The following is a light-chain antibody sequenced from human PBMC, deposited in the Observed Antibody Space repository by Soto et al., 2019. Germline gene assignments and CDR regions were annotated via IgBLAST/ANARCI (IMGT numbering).Light chain of an antibody. CDR1: QSVSSSY. CDR3: QQYGISPRT. V-gene: IGKV3-20*01. J-gene: IGKJ1*01. CDR2: GAS. Sequence: EIVLTQYQGTLSLSPGERATLSCRASQSVSSSYLAWYQQKPGQAPRLLIYGASSRATGIPDRFSGSGSGTDFTLTISRLEPEDFAVYYCQQYGISPRTFGQGTNVDNK.